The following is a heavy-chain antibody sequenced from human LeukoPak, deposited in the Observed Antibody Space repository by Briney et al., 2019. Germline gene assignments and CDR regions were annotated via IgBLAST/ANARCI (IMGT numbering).Heavy chain of an antibody. Sequence: ASVKVSCKASGYTFTSYGISWVRQAPGQGLEWMGWISAYNGNTNYAQKLQGRVTMTTDTSTSTAYMELRSLRSDDTAAYYCARSHLRAEFLYYYYGMDVWGQGTTVTVSS. V-gene: IGHV1-18*01. CDR1: GYTFTSYG. CDR3: ARSHLRAEFLYYYYGMDV. CDR2: ISAYNGNT. J-gene: IGHJ6*02. D-gene: IGHD3-10*01.